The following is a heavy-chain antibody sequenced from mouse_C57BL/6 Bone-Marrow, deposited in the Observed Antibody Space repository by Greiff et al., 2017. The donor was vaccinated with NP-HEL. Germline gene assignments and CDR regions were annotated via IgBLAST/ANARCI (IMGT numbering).Heavy chain of an antibody. V-gene: IGHV1-81*01. D-gene: IGHD2-1*01. J-gene: IGHJ3*01. CDR3: AIYYGNYVLAY. CDR1: GYTFTSYG. Sequence: QVQLQQSGAELARPGASVKLSCKASGYTFTSYGISWVKQRTGQGLEWIGEIYPRSGNTYYNEKFKGKATLTADKSSSTAYMELRSLTSEDSAVYFCAIYYGNYVLAYWGQGTLVTVSA. CDR2: IYPRSGNT.